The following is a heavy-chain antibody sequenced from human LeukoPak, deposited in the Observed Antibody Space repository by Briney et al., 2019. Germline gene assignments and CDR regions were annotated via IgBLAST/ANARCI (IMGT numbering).Heavy chain of an antibody. Sequence: ASVKVSCKASGYTFTTYGISWVRQAPGQGLEWMGWIDAYNGNTNYAQNLQGRVTMTTDTSTSTAYMELRSLRSDDTAVYYCARHGSGRYYYYYMDVWGKGTTVTVSS. CDR3: ARHGSGRYYYYYMDV. J-gene: IGHJ6*03. D-gene: IGHD1-26*01. CDR2: IDAYNGNT. V-gene: IGHV1-18*01. CDR1: GYTFTTYG.